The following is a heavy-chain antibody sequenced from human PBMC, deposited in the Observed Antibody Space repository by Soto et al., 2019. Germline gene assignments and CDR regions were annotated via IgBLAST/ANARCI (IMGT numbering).Heavy chain of an antibody. D-gene: IGHD5-12*01. CDR3: AQDLFRLSAGYNFVDY. J-gene: IGHJ4*02. CDR2: ISYDGSYK. V-gene: IGHV3-30*18. CDR1: GFVFNNYG. Sequence: PGGSLRLSCAASGFVFNNYGMHWVRQAPGKGLDWVAAISYDGSYKFYADSVQGRFTISRDNSKNTLYLQMNSLRSEDTAVYYCAQDLFRLSAGYNFVDYWGQGALVTVSS.